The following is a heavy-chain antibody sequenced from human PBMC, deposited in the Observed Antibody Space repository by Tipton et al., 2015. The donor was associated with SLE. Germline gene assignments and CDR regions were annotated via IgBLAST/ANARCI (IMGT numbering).Heavy chain of an antibody. CDR3: ARDDSSGRGAFDI. CDR1: GGSISSGDYY. CDR2: ISYSGST. J-gene: IGHJ3*02. V-gene: IGHV4-30-4*01. D-gene: IGHD6-19*01. Sequence: TLSLTCTVSGGSISSGDYYWSWIRQPPGKGLEWIGYISYSGSTYYNPSLKSRVTISLDTSRNQFSLKLSSVTAADTAVYYCARDDSSGRGAFDIWGQGTVVTVSS.